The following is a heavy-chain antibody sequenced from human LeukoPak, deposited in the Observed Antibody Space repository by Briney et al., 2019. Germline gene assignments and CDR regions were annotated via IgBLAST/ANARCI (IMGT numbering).Heavy chain of an antibody. Sequence: PGGSLRLSCAASGFTFSSYSMNWVRQAPGKGLEWVSYISSSSSTIYYADSVKGRFTISRDNAKNSLHLQMNSLRAADTAVYYCAIDVGASVVDYWGQGTLVTVSS. CDR3: AIDVGASVVDY. CDR2: ISSSSSTI. CDR1: GFTFSSYS. J-gene: IGHJ4*02. D-gene: IGHD1-26*01. V-gene: IGHV3-48*01.